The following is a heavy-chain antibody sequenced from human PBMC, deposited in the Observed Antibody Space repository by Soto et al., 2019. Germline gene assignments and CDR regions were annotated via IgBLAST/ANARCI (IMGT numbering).Heavy chain of an antibody. D-gene: IGHD3-9*01. CDR1: GGSISSGDYY. V-gene: IGHV4-30-4*01. Sequence: QVQLQESGPGLVKPSQTLSLTCTVSGGSISSGDYYWSWIRQPPGNGLEWIGYIYYSGSTYYNPSLTSRVTISVDTSKNQFSLKLSAVTAADTAVYYCAGDDILTGYVGMDVWGQGTTVTVSS. CDR3: AGDDILTGYVGMDV. J-gene: IGHJ6*02. CDR2: IYYSGST.